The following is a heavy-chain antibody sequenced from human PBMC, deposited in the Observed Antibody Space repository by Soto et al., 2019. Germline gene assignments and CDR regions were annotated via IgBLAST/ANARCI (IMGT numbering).Heavy chain of an antibody. D-gene: IGHD6-19*01. CDR2: INPSGGST. CDR3: ATAGRGIAVAGPTPPYNWFDP. V-gene: IGHV1-46*01. J-gene: IGHJ5*02. Sequence: QVQLVQSGAEVKKPGASVKVSCKASGYTFTSYYMHWVRQAPGQGLEWMGIINPSGGSTSYEQKFQGRVTMTRDTSTSTVYMELSSLRSEDTAVYYCATAGRGIAVAGPTPPYNWFDPWGQGTLVTVSS. CDR1: GYTFTSYY.